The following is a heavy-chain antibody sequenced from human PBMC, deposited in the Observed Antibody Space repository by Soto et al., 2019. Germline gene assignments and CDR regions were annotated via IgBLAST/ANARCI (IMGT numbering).Heavy chain of an antibody. J-gene: IGHJ6*02. Sequence: PSETRSLTCAVYGGSFSGYYCSWIRQPPGKGLEWIGEINHSGSTNYNPSLKSRVTISVDTSKNQFSLKLSSVTAADTAVYYCARLRGYSYGARRYGMDVWGQGTTVTVSS. D-gene: IGHD5-18*01. CDR1: GGSFSGYY. CDR3: ARLRGYSYGARRYGMDV. V-gene: IGHV4-34*01. CDR2: INHSGST.